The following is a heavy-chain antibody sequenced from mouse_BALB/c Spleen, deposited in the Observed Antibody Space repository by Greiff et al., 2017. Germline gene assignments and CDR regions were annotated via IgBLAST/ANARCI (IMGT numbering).Heavy chain of an antibody. CDR2: ISSGSSTI. CDR3: AEGGDDGYDYYAMDY. V-gene: IGHV5-17*02. CDR1: GFTFSSFG. J-gene: IGHJ4*01. D-gene: IGHD2-3*01. Sequence: EVQGVESGGGLVQPGGSRKLSCAASGFTFSSFGMHWVRQAPEKGLEWVAYISSGSSTIYYADTVKGRFTISRDNPKNTLFLQMTSLRSEDTAMYYCAEGGDDGYDYYAMDYWGQGTSVTVSS.